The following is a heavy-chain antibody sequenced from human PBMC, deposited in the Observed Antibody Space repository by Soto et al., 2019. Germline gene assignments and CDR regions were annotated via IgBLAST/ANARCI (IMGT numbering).Heavy chain of an antibody. Sequence: APVKVSCKASGYTFTGYYMHWVRQAPGQGLEWMGWINPNSGGTNYAQKFQGWVTMTRDTSISTAYMELSRLRSDDTAVYYCARSTRRLFVGTLDEDYCYGMDVWGQGTTVTVSS. V-gene: IGHV1-2*04. J-gene: IGHJ6*02. CDR2: INPNSGGT. CDR3: ARSTRRLFVGTLDEDYCYGMDV. D-gene: IGHD2-21*01. CDR1: GYTFTGYY.